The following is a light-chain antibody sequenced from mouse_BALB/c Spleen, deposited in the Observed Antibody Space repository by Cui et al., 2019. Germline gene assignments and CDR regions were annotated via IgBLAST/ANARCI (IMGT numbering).Light chain of an antibody. V-gene: IGKV4-80*01. Sequence: QFVFTQPPAIMSASLGEEITLTCSASSSVSSMHWYQQKSGTSPKLLIYSTSNLASGVPSRFSGSGSGTFYSLTISSVEAEDAADYYCHQWSSYPWTFGGGTKLEIK. CDR2: STS. CDR3: HQWSSYPWT. J-gene: IGKJ1*01. CDR1: SSVSS.